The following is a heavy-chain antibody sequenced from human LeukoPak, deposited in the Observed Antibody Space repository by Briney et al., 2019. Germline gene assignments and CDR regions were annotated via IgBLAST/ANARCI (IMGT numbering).Heavy chain of an antibody. V-gene: IGHV6-1*01. Sequence: SQTLSLTCAISGDSVSSNSAAWNWIRQSPSRGLEWLGRTYYRSKWYNDYAVSVKRRITINPDTSKNQFSLQLNSVTPEDTAVYYCARAGDHVLYGGTDMWGLGTMVTVSS. CDR3: ARAGDHVLYGGTDM. J-gene: IGHJ3*02. CDR2: TYYRSKWYN. CDR1: GDSVSSNSAA. D-gene: IGHD4-23*01.